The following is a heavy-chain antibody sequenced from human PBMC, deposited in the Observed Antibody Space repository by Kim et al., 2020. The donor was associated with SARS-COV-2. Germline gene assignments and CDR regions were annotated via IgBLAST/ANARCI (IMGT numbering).Heavy chain of an antibody. CDR1: GSTFSSYE. D-gene: IGHD2-2*02. CDR3: ARYCSSTSCYIGGRYYYYMDV. J-gene: IGHJ6*03. V-gene: IGHV3-48*03. CDR2: ISTSGNTI. Sequence: GGSLRLSCAASGSTFSSYEMNWVRQAPGKGLEWVSYISTSGNTIYYADSVQGRFTISRDNGKNSLYLQMNGLRAEDTALYYCARYCSSTSCYIGGRYYYYMDVWGEGTTVTVSS.